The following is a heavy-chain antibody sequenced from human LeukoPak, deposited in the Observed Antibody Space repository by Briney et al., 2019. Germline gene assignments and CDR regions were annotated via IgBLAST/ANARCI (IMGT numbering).Heavy chain of an antibody. J-gene: IGHJ6*02. CDR2: IYYSGST. CDR1: GGSISSYY. D-gene: IGHD5-18*01. Sequence: SETLSLTCTVSGGSISSYYWSWIRQPPGKGLEWIGYIYYSGSTNYSPSLKSRVTISVDTSKNQFSLKLSSVTAADTAVYYCARVGVDTAMDDYYGMDVWGQGTTVTVSS. CDR3: ARVGVDTAMDDYYGMDV. V-gene: IGHV4-59*01.